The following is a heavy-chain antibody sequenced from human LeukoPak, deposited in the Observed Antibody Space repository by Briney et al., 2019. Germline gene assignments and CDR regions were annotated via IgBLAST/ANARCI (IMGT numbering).Heavy chain of an antibody. CDR3: AKSPQQRDFWHPDI. Sequence: PGGSLRLSCAASGFTFSSYAMSWVRQAPGKGLEWVSAIGGSGGSTYYADSVRGRFTISRDNSKNTLYLQVNSLRAEDTALYYCAKSPQQRDFWHPDIWGQGTMVTVSS. J-gene: IGHJ3*02. V-gene: IGHV3-23*01. CDR2: IGGSGGST. D-gene: IGHD3-3*01. CDR1: GFTFSSYA.